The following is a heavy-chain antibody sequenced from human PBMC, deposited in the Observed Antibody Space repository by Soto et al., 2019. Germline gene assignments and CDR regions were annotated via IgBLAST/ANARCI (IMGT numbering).Heavy chain of an antibody. Sequence: SVKVSCKASGGTFSSYAISWVRQAPGQGLEWMGGIIPIFGTANYAQKFQGRVTITADESTSTAYMELSSLRSEDTAVYYCARDFEAIAATEQHWGQGTLVTVSS. CDR3: ARDFEAIAATEQH. V-gene: IGHV1-69*13. CDR1: GGTFSSYA. CDR2: IIPIFGTA. D-gene: IGHD6-13*01. J-gene: IGHJ1*01.